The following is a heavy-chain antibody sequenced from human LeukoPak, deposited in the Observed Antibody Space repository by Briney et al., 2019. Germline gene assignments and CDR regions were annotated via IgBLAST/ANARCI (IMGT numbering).Heavy chain of an antibody. V-gene: IGHV4-59*04. D-gene: IGHD2-2*01. J-gene: IGHJ4*02. CDR1: GGSISSYY. CDR2: IYYSGST. CDR3: AIVVVPAAIDY. Sequence: PSETLSLTCTVSGGSISSYYWSWIRQPPGKGLEWIGYIYYSGSTYYNPSLKSRVTISVDTSKNQFSLKLSSVTAADTAVYYCAIVVVPAAIDYWGQGTLVTVSS.